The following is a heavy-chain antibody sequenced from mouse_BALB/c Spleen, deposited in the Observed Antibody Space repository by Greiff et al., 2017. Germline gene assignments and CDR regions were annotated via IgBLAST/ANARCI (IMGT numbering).Heavy chain of an antibody. CDR1: GFTFSSYG. J-gene: IGHJ3*01. V-gene: IGHV5-6*01. Sequence: EVNLVESGGDLVKPGGSLKLSCAASGFTFSSYGMSWVRQTPDKRLEWVATISSGGSYTYYPDSVKGRFTISRDNAKNTLYLQMSSLKSEDTAMYYCARSSMITTRAWFAYWGQGTLVTVSA. CDR3: ARSSMITTRAWFAY. CDR2: ISSGGSYT. D-gene: IGHD2-4*01.